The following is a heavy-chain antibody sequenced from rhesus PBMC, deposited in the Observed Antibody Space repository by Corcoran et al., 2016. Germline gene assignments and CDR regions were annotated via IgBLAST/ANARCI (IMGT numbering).Heavy chain of an antibody. CDR2: IYGRGGST. Sequence: QVQLQESGPGLVKPSETLSLTCAVSGGSIRSNYWRWIRPPPGTGLEGIGRIYGRGGSTHSNPSLKSRVTISTDTSKNQFSLKLSSVTAADTAVYYCARSGYEDDYGYYYTLDYWGQGVLVTVSS. V-gene: IGHV4-160*01. J-gene: IGHJ4*01. D-gene: IGHD3-9*01. CDR3: ARSGYEDDYGYYYTLDY. CDR1: GGSIRSNY.